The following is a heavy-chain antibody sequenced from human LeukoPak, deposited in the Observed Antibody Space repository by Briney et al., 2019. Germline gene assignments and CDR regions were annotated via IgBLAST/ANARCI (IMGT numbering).Heavy chain of an antibody. CDR2: INHSGST. D-gene: IGHD3-22*01. CDR3: ARESKSYDGSGFYHDY. CDR1: GGSFSGYY. V-gene: IGHV4-34*01. Sequence: PSETLSLTCAVYGGSFSGYYWSWIRQPPGKGLEWIGEINHSGSTKYNPSLKSRVTISVDTSKIQFSLKLSSVTAADTAVYYCARESKSYDGSGFYHDYWGQGTLVAVSS. J-gene: IGHJ4*02.